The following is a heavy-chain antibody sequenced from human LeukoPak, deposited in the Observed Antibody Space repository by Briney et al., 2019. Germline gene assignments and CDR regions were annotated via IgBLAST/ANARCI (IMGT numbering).Heavy chain of an antibody. CDR1: GGSITSYC. CDR3: ARFTVADAFDI. J-gene: IGHJ3*02. CDR2: IYYSGST. Sequence: PSETLSLTCTVSGGSITSYCWNWIRQPPGKGLEWIGHIYYSGSTNYNPSLKSRVTISIDTSKNQFSLKLTSVTAADTAVYYCARFTVADAFDIWGQGTLVTVSS. D-gene: IGHD4-23*01. V-gene: IGHV4-59*08.